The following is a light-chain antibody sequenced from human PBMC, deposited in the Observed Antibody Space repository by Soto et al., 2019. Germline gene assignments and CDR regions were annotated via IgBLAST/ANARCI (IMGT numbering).Light chain of an antibody. Sequence: DIQMTQSPSSLSASVGDRVTITCRASQGIRDALGWYQQKPGKVPKRLIYSASSLQNGVPSGFSGSGSETVFTLTISSLQPEDFATYFCVQHSDYPFTFGQGTRLEI. CDR2: SAS. J-gene: IGKJ2*01. CDR3: VQHSDYPFT. CDR1: QGIRDA. V-gene: IGKV1-17*01.